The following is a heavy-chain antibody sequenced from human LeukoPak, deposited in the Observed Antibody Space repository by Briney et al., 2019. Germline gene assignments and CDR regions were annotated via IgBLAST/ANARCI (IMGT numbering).Heavy chain of an antibody. Sequence: GGSLRLSRAASGFTFSSYAMCWVRQAPGKGLQWVSSITSSGANTYYADSVKGRFTISRDNTKNTLHLQVNNLRAEDTAVYYCVRGSGGNYDTWGQGTLVTVSS. V-gene: IGHV3-23*01. J-gene: IGHJ5*02. CDR3: VRGSGGNYDT. CDR1: GFTFSSYA. D-gene: IGHD4-23*01. CDR2: ITSSGANT.